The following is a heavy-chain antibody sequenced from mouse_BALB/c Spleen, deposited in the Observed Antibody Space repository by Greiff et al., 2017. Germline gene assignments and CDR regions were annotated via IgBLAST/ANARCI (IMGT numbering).Heavy chain of an antibody. CDR3: ARSHYYGYEGFAY. D-gene: IGHD1-2*01. CDR2: IDPANGNT. Sequence: VHVKQSGAELVKPGASVKLSCTASGFNIKDTYMHWVKQRPEQGLEWIGRIDPANGNTKYDPKFQGKATITADTSSNTAYLQLSSLTSEDTAVYYCARSHYYGYEGFAYWGQGTLVTVSA. CDR1: GFNIKDTY. V-gene: IGHV14-3*02. J-gene: IGHJ3*01.